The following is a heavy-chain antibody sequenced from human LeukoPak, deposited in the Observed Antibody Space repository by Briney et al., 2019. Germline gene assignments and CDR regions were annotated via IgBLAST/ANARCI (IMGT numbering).Heavy chain of an antibody. D-gene: IGHD3-10*01. CDR1: GGSFSHYY. Sequence: SETLSLTCAVYGGSFSHYYWSWIRQPPGKGLEWIGEINHSGSTNYNPSLKSRVTMSLDTSRNQFSLKLSSVTAADTAVYYCARWWVGEFDYWGQGTLVTVSS. CDR3: ARWWVGEFDY. V-gene: IGHV4-34*01. J-gene: IGHJ4*02. CDR2: INHSGST.